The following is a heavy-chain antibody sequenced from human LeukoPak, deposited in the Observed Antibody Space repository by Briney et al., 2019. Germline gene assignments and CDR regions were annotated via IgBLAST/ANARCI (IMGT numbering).Heavy chain of an antibody. CDR2: IYYSGST. CDR3: AREGGSRDSGYLRPYNFDY. D-gene: IGHD3-22*01. CDR1: GGSVSSGSYY. V-gene: IGHV4-61*01. J-gene: IGHJ4*02. Sequence: SETLSLTCTVSGGSVSSGSYYWSWIRRPPGKGLEWIGYIYYSGSTNYNPSLKSRVTISVDTSKNQFSLRLSSVTAADTAMYYCAREGGSRDSGYLRPYNFDYWGQGTLVTVSS.